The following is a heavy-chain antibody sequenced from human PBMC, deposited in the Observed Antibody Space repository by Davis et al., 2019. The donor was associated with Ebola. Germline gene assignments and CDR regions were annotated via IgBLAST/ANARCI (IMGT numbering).Heavy chain of an antibody. Sequence: MPSETLSLTCTVSGGSISSYYWSWIRQPPGKGLEWIGYIYYSGSTNYNPSLKSRVTISVDTSKNQFSLKLSSVTAADTAVYYCARVDPNYYGMDVWGQGTTVTVSS. CDR1: GGSISSYY. CDR2: IYYSGST. CDR3: ARVDPNYYGMDV. J-gene: IGHJ6*02. V-gene: IGHV4-59*12.